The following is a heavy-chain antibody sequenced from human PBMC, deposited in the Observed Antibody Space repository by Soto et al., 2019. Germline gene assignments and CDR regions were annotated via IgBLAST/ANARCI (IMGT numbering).Heavy chain of an antibody. Sequence: GGSLRLSCAASGFTFSSYSMNWVRQAPGKGLEWVSYISSSSSTIYYADSVKGRFTISRDNSKNTLYLQMNSLRAEDTAVYYCARDRDWEYDSSGYYFDYWGQGTLVTVSS. CDR1: GFTFSSYS. V-gene: IGHV3-48*01. D-gene: IGHD3-22*01. CDR2: ISSSSSTI. J-gene: IGHJ4*02. CDR3: ARDRDWEYDSSGYYFDY.